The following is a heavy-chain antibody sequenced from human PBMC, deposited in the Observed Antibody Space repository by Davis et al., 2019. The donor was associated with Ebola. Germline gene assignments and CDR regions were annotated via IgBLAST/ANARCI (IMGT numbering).Heavy chain of an antibody. J-gene: IGHJ4*02. CDR3: ARRPGFGESGPDY. CDR1: GFTFSNFV. CDR2: ITGSGAST. D-gene: IGHD3-10*01. V-gene: IGHV3-23*01. Sequence: GESLKISCAVSGFTFSNFVMSWVRQAPGKGLEWVSTITGSGASTYYADSVKGRFTISRDNSKNTLYLQMGSLRPEDMGVYYCARRPGFGESGPDYWGQGTLVTVSS.